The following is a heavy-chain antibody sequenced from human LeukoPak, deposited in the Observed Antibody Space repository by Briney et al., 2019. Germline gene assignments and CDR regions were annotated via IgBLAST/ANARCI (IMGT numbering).Heavy chain of an antibody. D-gene: IGHD5-24*01. V-gene: IGHV3-7*01. CDR3: ANGDGFDY. Sequence: GGSLRLSCATSGFTFSTYWMSWVRQAPGKGLEWVANIKQDGSEKYYADSVTGRFAISRDNAKNLLYLQMNSLRVEDTAVYYCANGDGFDYWGQGTLVTVSS. J-gene: IGHJ4*02. CDR2: IKQDGSEK. CDR1: GFTFSTYW.